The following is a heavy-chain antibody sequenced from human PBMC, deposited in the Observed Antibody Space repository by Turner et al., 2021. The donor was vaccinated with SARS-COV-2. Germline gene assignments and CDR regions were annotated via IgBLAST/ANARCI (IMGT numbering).Heavy chain of an antibody. Sequence: QVQLQESGPGLVKPSETLSLTCTVSGGSISSSSYFWGWIRQPPTKELEWIGSIYYSGATDYNPTLKSRVSLSIDPSKNQFSLNLTSVTAADKALFYCARQAAGQGLDYWGRGILVTVSS. CDR2: IYYSGAT. CDR3: ARQAAGQGLDY. V-gene: IGHV4-39*01. D-gene: IGHD3-10*01. J-gene: IGHJ4*02. CDR1: GGSISSSSYF.